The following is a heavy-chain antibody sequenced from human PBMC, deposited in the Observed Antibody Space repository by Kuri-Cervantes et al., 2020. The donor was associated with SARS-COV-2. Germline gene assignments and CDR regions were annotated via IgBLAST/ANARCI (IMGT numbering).Heavy chain of an antibody. Sequence: SETLSLTCTVSGYSTSSGYYWGWIRQPSGKGLEWIGSIYHSGSTYYNPSVKSRVTISVDTSQNQFSLKLRSVTAADTAVYYCAREGSGWPELGFWGQGTLVTVSS. CDR2: IYHSGST. CDR1: GYSTSSGYY. CDR3: AREGSGWPELGF. V-gene: IGHV4-38-2*02. D-gene: IGHD6-19*01. J-gene: IGHJ4*02.